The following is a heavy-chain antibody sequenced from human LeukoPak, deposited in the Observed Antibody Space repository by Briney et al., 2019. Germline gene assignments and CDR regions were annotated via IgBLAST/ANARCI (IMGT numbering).Heavy chain of an antibody. CDR3: ARERAYCSGGSCYHFDY. D-gene: IGHD2-15*01. V-gene: IGHV1-2*04. CDR2: INPNSGGT. CDR1: GYTLTGYY. J-gene: IGHJ4*02. Sequence: ASVKVSCKASGYTLTGYYMHWVRQAPGQGLEWMGWINPNSGGTNYAQKFQGWVTMTRDTSISTAYMELSRLRSDDTAVYYCARERAYCSGGSCYHFDYWGQGTLVTVSS.